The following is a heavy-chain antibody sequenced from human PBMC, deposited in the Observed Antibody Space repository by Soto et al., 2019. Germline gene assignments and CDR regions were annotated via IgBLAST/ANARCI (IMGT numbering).Heavy chain of an antibody. Sequence: PSETLSLTCAVYGGSFSGYYCSWLRQAPGKGLEWIAEINHSVSTNYNPSLMSRVTISVDSSKNQFSLRLSSVTAADTAVYYCAREIMPLTNDWYFDLWGRGTLVTVSS. CDR3: AREIMPLTNDWYFDL. CDR2: INHSVST. CDR1: GGSFSGYY. J-gene: IGHJ2*01. V-gene: IGHV4-34*01. D-gene: IGHD2-8*01.